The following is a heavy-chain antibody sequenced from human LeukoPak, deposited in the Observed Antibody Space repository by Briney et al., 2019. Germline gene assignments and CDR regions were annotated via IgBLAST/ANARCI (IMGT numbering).Heavy chain of an antibody. Sequence: PSETLSLTCTVSGGSISTYYWSWIRQPPGKGLEWIGYISYSGSTNYNPSLKSRVTMSVDRSRNQFSLKLNSVTAADTAVYYCVRHIDNGWYAYWGQGTLVTVSS. CDR1: GGSISTYY. V-gene: IGHV4-59*08. J-gene: IGHJ4*02. D-gene: IGHD6-19*01. CDR2: ISYSGST. CDR3: VRHIDNGWYAY.